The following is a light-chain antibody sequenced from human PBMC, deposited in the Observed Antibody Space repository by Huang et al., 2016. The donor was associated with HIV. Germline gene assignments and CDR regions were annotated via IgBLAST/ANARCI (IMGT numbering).Light chain of an antibody. J-gene: IGKJ1*01. Sequence: EIVMTQSPATLSVSPGERVTLSCRASQSLSSQLAWYQQKRGQAPRLLIYGVSTRATDIPARFSVSGSGTDFTLTINSLQSEDFATYYCQQYNDWPLTFGQGTEVEIK. V-gene: IGKV3-15*01. CDR1: QSLSSQ. CDR3: QQYNDWPLT. CDR2: GVS.